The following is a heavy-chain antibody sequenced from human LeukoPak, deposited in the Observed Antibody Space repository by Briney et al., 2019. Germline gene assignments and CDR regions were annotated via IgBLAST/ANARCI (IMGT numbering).Heavy chain of an antibody. J-gene: IGHJ5*02. Sequence: SETLSLTCTVSGGSISGYYWSWIRQPSERGLEFIGYIHYSGTTNYNPSLKSRVTMSVDTSKNQFSLWLSSVTAADTAVYYCATEGGSVWGTFRWWFDPWGLGTLVTVSS. CDR1: GGSISGYY. CDR3: ATEGGSVWGTFRWWFDP. D-gene: IGHD3-16*02. V-gene: IGHV4-59*12. CDR2: IHYSGTT.